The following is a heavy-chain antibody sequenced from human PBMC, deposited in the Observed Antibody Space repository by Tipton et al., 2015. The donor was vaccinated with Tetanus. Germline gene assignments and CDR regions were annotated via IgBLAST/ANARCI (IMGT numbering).Heavy chain of an antibody. Sequence: TLSLTCTVSGGSISTGGYYWSWIRQHPGKGLEWIGYIYYSGSTYYNPSLKSRVTISVDTSKNQFSLKLSSVTAADTAVYYCARGVDRTKAGIDWGQGTLVTVSS. CDR1: GGSISTGGYY. V-gene: IGHV4-31*03. J-gene: IGHJ4*02. CDR2: IYYSGST. CDR3: ARGVDRTKAGID. D-gene: IGHD5-12*01.